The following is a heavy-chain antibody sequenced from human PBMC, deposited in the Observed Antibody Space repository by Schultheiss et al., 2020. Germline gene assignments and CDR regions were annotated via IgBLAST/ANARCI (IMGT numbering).Heavy chain of an antibody. Sequence: SETLSLTCTVSGGSISSYYWSWIRQPAGKGLEWIGRIYTSGSTNYNPSLKSRVTMSVDMSKNQFSLKLSSVTAADTAVYYCARDGVDVLTTLWFDPWGKGTLVTVSS. J-gene: IGHJ5*02. CDR3: ARDGVDVLTTLWFDP. CDR2: IYTSGST. V-gene: IGHV4-4*07. D-gene: IGHD4-11*01. CDR1: GGSISSYY.